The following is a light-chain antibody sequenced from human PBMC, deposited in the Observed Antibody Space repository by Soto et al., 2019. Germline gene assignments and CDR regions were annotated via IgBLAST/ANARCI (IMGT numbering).Light chain of an antibody. Sequence: EIVLTQSPGTLSLPPGERATLSCRASQSVTSNWLAWYQQKPGQAPRLLIYGASYRATGIPDRFSGSGSGTDFTLTISRLEPEDFAVYYCQHYVNSPRTFGQGTKVDIK. CDR2: GAS. J-gene: IGKJ1*01. CDR3: QHYVNSPRT. V-gene: IGKV3-20*01. CDR1: QSVTSNW.